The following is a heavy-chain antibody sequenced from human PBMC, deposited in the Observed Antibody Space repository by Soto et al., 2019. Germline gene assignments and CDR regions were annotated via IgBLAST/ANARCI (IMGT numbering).Heavy chain of an antibody. CDR1: GFTFSSYA. CDR3: AKRGEGDYVWGSYREYYYGMDV. CDR2: ISGSGGST. Sequence: LRLSCAASGFTFSSYAMSWVRQAPGKGLEWVSAISGSGGSTYYADSVKGRFTISRDNSKNTLYLQMNSLRAEDTAVYYCAKRGEGDYVWGSYREYYYGMDVWGQGTTVTVSS. J-gene: IGHJ6*02. V-gene: IGHV3-23*01. D-gene: IGHD3-16*02.